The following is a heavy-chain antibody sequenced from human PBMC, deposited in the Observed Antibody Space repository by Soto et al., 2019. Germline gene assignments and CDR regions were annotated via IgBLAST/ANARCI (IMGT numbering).Heavy chain of an antibody. D-gene: IGHD5-12*01. CDR2: IYYSGST. CDR1: GGSISSYY. CDR3: ARDPSGYVLNWFDP. J-gene: IGHJ5*02. V-gene: IGHV4-59*01. Sequence: PSETLSLTCTVSGGSISSYYWSWIRQPPGKGLEWIGYIYYSGSTNYNPSLKSRVTISVDTSKNQFSLKLSSVTAADTAVYYCARDPSGYVLNWFDPWGQGTLVTVSS.